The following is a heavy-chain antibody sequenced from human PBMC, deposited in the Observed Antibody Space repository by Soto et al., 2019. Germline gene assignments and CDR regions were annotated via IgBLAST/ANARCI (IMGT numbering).Heavy chain of an antibody. CDR1: GFTLGMSA. Sequence: GGSLRLSCASSGFTLGMSAVNGFRQAPGKGLEWVTYISDSGDRTYYADSVKGRFTISRDRSKNTVSLQMDSLRAEDTAVYYCAKDRGIIVKAGDAFDVWGQGTKVTVSS. CDR3: AKDRGIIVKAGDAFDV. V-gene: IGHV3-23*01. CDR2: ISDSGDRT. D-gene: IGHD3-16*02. J-gene: IGHJ3*01.